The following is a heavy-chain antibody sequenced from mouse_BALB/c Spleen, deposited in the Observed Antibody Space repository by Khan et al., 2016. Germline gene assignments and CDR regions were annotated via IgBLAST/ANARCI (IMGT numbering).Heavy chain of an antibody. J-gene: IGHJ3*01. V-gene: IGHV1-37*01. CDR3: GAYYYGSSSWFAY. Sequence: VQLKQSGPELVKPGASVKISCKASGYSFTGYFMNWVKQSHGKSLEWIGRINPYNGDTFYNQKFKGKATLTVDKSSSTAHMELLSLTSEDSAVYYCGAYYYGSSSWFAYWSQGTLVTVSA. CDR2: INPYNGDT. D-gene: IGHD1-1*01. CDR1: GYSFTGYF.